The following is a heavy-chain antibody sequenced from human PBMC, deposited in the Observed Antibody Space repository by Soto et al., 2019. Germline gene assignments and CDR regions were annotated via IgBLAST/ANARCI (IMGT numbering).Heavy chain of an antibody. J-gene: IGHJ3*02. Sequence: ASVKVSCKASGYTFTSYAMHWVRQAPGQRLEWMGWINAGNGNTKYSQKFQGRVTITRDTSASTAYMDLSSLRSEDTAVYYCARSGYYYDSSGYDAFDIWGQGTMVTVSS. CDR1: GYTFTSYA. D-gene: IGHD3-22*01. V-gene: IGHV1-3*01. CDR3: ARSGYYYDSSGYDAFDI. CDR2: INAGNGNT.